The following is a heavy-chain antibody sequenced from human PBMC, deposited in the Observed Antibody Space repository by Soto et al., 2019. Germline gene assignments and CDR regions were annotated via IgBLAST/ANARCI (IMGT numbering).Heavy chain of an antibody. J-gene: IGHJ4*02. D-gene: IGHD2-21*01. CDR3: AKEAIQVGGPNLFDF. V-gene: IGHV3-30*18. CDR1: GFPFSRYG. CDR2: ISWDGLAQ. Sequence: VQLVESGGGVVQPGRSLRLLCEASGFPFSRYGMHWVRQAPGMGLEWVAVISWDGLAQYYGDSVRGRFTISRDNSQSTLYLQMNSLRTEEKANYYCAKEAIQVGGPNLFDFWGQGVLVTLSS.